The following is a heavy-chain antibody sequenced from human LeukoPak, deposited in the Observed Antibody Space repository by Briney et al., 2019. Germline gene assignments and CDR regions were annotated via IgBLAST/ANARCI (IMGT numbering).Heavy chain of an antibody. CDR2: ISWNSGSI. CDR1: GFTFDDYA. J-gene: IGHJ6*03. Sequence: PGRSLRLSCAASGFTFDDYAMHWVRQAPGKGLEWVSGISWNSGSIGYADSVKGRFTISRDNSKNTLYLQMNSLRAEDTAVYYCTTVYDFWSEVWYYSYYYYMDVWGKGTTVTVSS. CDR3: TTVYDFWSEVWYYSYYYYMDV. D-gene: IGHD3-3*01. V-gene: IGHV3-9*01.